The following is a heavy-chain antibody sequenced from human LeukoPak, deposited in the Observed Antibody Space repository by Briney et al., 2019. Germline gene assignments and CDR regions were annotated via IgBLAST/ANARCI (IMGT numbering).Heavy chain of an antibody. CDR2: IYTSGST. CDR1: GGSISSYY. CDR3: ARSPAGDIVVVPAAIPNWFDP. D-gene: IGHD2-2*02. J-gene: IGHJ5*02. Sequence: SETLSLTCTVSGGSISSYYWSWIRQPAGKGLEWIGRIYTSGSTNYNPSLKSRVTMSVDTSKNQFSLKLSSVTAADTAVYYCARSPAGDIVVVPAAIPNWFDPWGQGTLVTVSS. V-gene: IGHV4-4*07.